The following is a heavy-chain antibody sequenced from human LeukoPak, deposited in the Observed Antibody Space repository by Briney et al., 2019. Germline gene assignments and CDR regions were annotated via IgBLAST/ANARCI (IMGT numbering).Heavy chain of an antibody. D-gene: IGHD4-17*01. CDR1: GGSISSYN. J-gene: IGHJ4*02. CDR2: IYTSGST. V-gene: IGHV4-4*07. CDR3: AREMTTVTNPASRVDY. Sequence: SETLSLTCTVSGGSISSYNGRWIRHPAGRGLGWFGRIYTSGSTNYNPSLKSRVTMSVDTSKNQFSLKLSSVTAADTAVYYCAREMTTVTNPASRVDYWGQGTLVTVSS.